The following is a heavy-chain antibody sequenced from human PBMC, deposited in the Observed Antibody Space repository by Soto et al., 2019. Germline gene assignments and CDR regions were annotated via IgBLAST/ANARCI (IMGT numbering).Heavy chain of an antibody. CDR3: ARERAQYSSGPNTYYFDY. J-gene: IGHJ4*02. D-gene: IGHD6-19*01. CDR2: ISGRGGST. Sequence: GGSLRLSCAASGFTFSNYAMSWVRQAPGKGLEWVSSISGRGGSTYADSVKGRFTISRDNSKNTLYLQMNSLRAEDTAVYYCARERAQYSSGPNTYYFDYWGQGTLVTVSS. CDR1: GFTFSNYA. V-gene: IGHV3-23*01.